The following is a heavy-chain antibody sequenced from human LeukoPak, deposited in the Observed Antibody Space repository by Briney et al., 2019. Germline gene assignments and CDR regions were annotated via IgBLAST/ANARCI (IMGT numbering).Heavy chain of an antibody. V-gene: IGHV4-39*01. Sequence: SETLSLTCTVSGDSISSPAYYWGWLRQSPGTGLEWIGSLSNAGSTYFNPSLKTRLTISVDTSKNQFSLNLISVTAADTAVYYCARLGGYWAYYFDYWGQGTLVAVSS. CDR3: ARLGGYWAYYFDY. J-gene: IGHJ4*02. CDR1: GDSISSPAYY. CDR2: LSNAGST. D-gene: IGHD2-8*02.